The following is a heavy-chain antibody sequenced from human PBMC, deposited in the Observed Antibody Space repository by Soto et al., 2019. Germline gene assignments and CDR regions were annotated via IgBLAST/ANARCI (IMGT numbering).Heavy chain of an antibody. J-gene: IGHJ4*02. CDR2: INLDGSHK. CDR3: ATKADALYY. V-gene: IGHV3-7*02. Sequence: GGSLRLSCAASGFSFSSYWMTWVRQAPGKGLEWVANINLDGSHKYYVDSVKGRFTISRDNAENSVFLQMNSMRAEDTAIYYCATKADALYYWGQGTLVTGSS. D-gene: IGHD3-16*01. CDR1: GFSFSSYW.